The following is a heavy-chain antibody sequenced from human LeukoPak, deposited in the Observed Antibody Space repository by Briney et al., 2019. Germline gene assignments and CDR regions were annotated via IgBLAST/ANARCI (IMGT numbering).Heavy chain of an antibody. CDR3: AKVRTDSSSSYYFDY. CDR2: ISGSGGST. D-gene: IGHD6-6*01. Sequence: GGSLRLSCAASGFTFSSYAMSWVRQAPGKGLEWVSAISGSGGSTYYADSVKGRFTISRDNSKNTLYLQMNSLRAEDTAVYYCAKVRTDSSSSYYFDYWGQGTLITVSS. J-gene: IGHJ4*02. V-gene: IGHV3-23*01. CDR1: GFTFSSYA.